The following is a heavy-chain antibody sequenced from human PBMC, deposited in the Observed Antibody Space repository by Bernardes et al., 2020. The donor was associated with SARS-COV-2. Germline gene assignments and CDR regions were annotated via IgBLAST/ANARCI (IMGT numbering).Heavy chain of an antibody. D-gene: IGHD3-3*01. CDR2: IYTSGST. J-gene: IGHJ3*02. V-gene: IGHV4-4*07. CDR3: ARDASSDFWSGSDAFDI. Sequence: SETLSLTCTVSGGSIRSYYWSWIRQPAGKGLEWIGRIYTSGSTNYNPSLKSRVTMSVDTSKNQFSLKLSSVTAADTAVYYCARDASSDFWSGSDAFDIWGQGTMVTVSS. CDR1: GGSIRSYY.